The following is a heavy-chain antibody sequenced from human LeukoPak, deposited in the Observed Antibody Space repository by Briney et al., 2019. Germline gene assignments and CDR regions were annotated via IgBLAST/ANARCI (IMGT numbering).Heavy chain of an antibody. CDR2: IKQDGSEK. D-gene: IGHD4-4*01. J-gene: IGHJ4*02. CDR3: ARDVTPPDY. V-gene: IGHV3-7*01. Sequence: GGSLRLSCAASGFTFSSYGMPWVRQAPGKGLEWVANIKQDGSEKYYVDSVKGRFTISRDNAKNSLYLQMNSLRAEDTAVYYCARDVTPPDYWGQGTLVTVSS. CDR1: GFTFSSYG.